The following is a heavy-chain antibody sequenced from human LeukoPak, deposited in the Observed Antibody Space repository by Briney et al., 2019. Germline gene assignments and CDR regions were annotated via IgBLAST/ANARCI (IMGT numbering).Heavy chain of an antibody. Sequence: GGSLRLSCAVSGFTFSSYAMHWVRQAPGKGLEWVAVIAYDGGRKYSADSVKGRFTVSRDNSKNTLYLQINSLKAEDTAVYYCARDWRPGSLLYFFDFWGQGTLVTVSS. CDR2: IAYDGGRK. J-gene: IGHJ4*02. CDR3: ARDWRPGSLLYFFDF. D-gene: IGHD3-10*01. V-gene: IGHV3-30-3*01. CDR1: GFTFSSYA.